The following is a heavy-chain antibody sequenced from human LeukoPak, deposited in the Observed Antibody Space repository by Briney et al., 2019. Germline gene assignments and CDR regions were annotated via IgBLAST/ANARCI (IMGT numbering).Heavy chain of an antibody. D-gene: IGHD3-3*01. CDR3: ARDLEEYDFWSGYYGY. CDR1: GYTLTELS. V-gene: IGHV1-46*01. J-gene: IGHJ4*02. Sequence: ASVKVSCKVSGYTLTELSMHWVRQAPGQGLEWMGIINPSGGSTSYAQKFQGRVTMTRDTSTSTVYMELSSLRSEDTAVYYCARDLEEYDFWSGYYGYWGQGTLVTVSS. CDR2: INPSGGST.